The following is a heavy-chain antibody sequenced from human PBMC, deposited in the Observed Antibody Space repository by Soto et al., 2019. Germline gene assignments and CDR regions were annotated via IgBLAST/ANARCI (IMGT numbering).Heavy chain of an antibody. J-gene: IGHJ5*02. D-gene: IGHD3-22*01. V-gene: IGHV4-59*01. CDR2: IYYSGST. CDR3: ARGLSHYDSSGHDWFDP. Sequence: SETLSLTCTVSGGSISSYDWGWIRQPPGKGLEWIGYIYYSGSTDYNPSLESRVTISVDTSKNQLSLKLRSVTAADTAVYYCARGLSHYDSSGHDWFDPWGQGTLVTVSS. CDR1: GGSISSYD.